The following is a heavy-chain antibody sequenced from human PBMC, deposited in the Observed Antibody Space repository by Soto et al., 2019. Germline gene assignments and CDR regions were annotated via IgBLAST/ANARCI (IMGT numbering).Heavy chain of an antibody. CDR3: ANVVRGNDAFDI. J-gene: IGHJ3*02. Sequence: GGSLRLSCAASGFTFSSYAMSWVRQAPGKGLEWVSAISGSGGSTYYADSVKGRFTISRDNSKNTLYLQMNSLRAEDTAVYYCANVVRGNDAFDIWGQGTMVTVSS. CDR1: GFTFSSYA. V-gene: IGHV3-23*01. D-gene: IGHD3-10*01. CDR2: ISGSGGST.